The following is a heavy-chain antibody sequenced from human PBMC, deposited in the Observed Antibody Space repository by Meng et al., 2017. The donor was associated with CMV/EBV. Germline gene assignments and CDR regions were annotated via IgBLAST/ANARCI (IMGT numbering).Heavy chain of an antibody. J-gene: IGHJ1*01. D-gene: IGHD5-12*01. V-gene: IGHV3-7*01. CDR3: VRDVGGRGYSAD. Sequence: GGSLRLSCAASEFIFSNYWMSWVRQAPGKGLEWVAYINLDGSEKYSVDSVKGRFTISRDNGKNLLFLQMNSLRAEDSAVYYCVRDVGGRGYSADWGQGTLVTVSS. CDR2: INLDGSEK. CDR1: EFIFSNYW.